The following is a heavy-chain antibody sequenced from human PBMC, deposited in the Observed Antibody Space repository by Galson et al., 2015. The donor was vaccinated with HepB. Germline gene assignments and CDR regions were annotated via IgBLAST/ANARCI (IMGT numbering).Heavy chain of an antibody. CDR2: INPYSGGT. CDR1: RYTFTAYY. Sequence: SVKVSCKASRYTFTAYYIHWVRQAPGHGLEWMGRINPYSGGTNYAQKFQGRVTMTRDTSITTAYMELSRLRSDDTAVYYCARGGAVGGPKFNWFDPWGQGTLVTVSS. V-gene: IGHV1-2*06. D-gene: IGHD2-15*01. J-gene: IGHJ5*02. CDR3: ARGGAVGGPKFNWFDP.